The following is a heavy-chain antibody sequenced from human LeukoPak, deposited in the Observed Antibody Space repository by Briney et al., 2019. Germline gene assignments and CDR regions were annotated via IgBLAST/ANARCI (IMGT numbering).Heavy chain of an antibody. CDR1: GFTFSNYG. CDR3: AKGRRYMDV. V-gene: IGHV3-30*18. J-gene: IGHJ6*03. Sequence: GGSLRLSCAASGFTFSNYGMHWVRQAPGKGLEWVAVISYDGSNKYYADSVKGRFTISRDNSKNTLYLQMNSLRAEDTAVYYCAKGRRYMDVWGKGTTVTVSS. CDR2: ISYDGSNK.